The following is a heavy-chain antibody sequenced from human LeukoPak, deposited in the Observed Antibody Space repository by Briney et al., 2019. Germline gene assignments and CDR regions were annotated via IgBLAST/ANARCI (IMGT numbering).Heavy chain of an antibody. V-gene: IGHV1-46*01. J-gene: IGHJ4*02. CDR3: ARALNWETDY. CDR2: INPSGGST. D-gene: IGHD7-27*01. CDR1: GYTFTSYY. Sequence: ASVKVSCKASGYTFTSYYMHWVRQAPRQGLEWMGIINPSGGSTSYAQRFQGRVTMTRDMSTSTLYMELSSLRSEDTAVYYCARALNWETDYWGQGTLVTVSS.